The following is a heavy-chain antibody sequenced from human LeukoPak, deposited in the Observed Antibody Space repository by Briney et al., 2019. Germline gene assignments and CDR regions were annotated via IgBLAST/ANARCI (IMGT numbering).Heavy chain of an antibody. D-gene: IGHD3-22*01. CDR3: ARGGYYYDSSGYWPWYFDL. Sequence: GASVKVSCKASGYTFTSYGISWVRQAPGQGLEWMGWISAYNGNTNYAQKLQGRVTMTTDTSTSTAYMELRSLRSDDTAVYYCARGGYYYDSSGYWPWYFDLWGRGTLVTVSS. V-gene: IGHV1-18*01. J-gene: IGHJ2*01. CDR2: ISAYNGNT. CDR1: GYTFTSYG.